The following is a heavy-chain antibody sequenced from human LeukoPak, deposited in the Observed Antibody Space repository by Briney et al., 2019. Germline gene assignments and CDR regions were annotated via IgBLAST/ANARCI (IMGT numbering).Heavy chain of an antibody. Sequence: GASVKVSCKASGYTFTNYGINWVRQAPGQGLEWMGGIIPIFGTANYAQKFQGRVTMTRNTSISTAYMELSSLRSEDTAVYYCAIIAVAGIWYFDYWGQGTLVTVSS. CDR2: IIPIFGTA. J-gene: IGHJ4*02. V-gene: IGHV1-8*02. D-gene: IGHD6-19*01. CDR3: AIIAVAGIWYFDY. CDR1: GYTFTNYG.